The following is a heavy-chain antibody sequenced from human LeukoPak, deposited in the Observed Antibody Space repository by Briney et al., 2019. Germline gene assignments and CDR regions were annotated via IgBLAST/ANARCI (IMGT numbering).Heavy chain of an antibody. CDR2: ISYDGSNK. CDR3: ASESGATDAFDI. J-gene: IGHJ3*02. Sequence: GRSLRLSCVASGFXFSSYGMHWVRQAPGKELEWVAVISYDGSNKYYADSVKGRFTISRDNSKNTLYLQMNSLRAEDTAVYYCASESGATDAFDIWGQGTMVTVSS. V-gene: IGHV3-30*03. D-gene: IGHD1-26*01. CDR1: GFXFSSYG.